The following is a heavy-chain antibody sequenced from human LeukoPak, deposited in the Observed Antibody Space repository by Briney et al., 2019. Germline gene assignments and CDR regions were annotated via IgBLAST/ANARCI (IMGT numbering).Heavy chain of an antibody. Sequence: GGSLRLSCEASGFTFGSYAMYWVRQAPGKGLEWVAGIFGSGGSAHYADSAKGRFTISRDNSKNTVYLQINSLRAEDTAVYYCGKTTTGYSSGEKPAWPVDYWGQGTLVTVSS. CDR3: GKTTTGYSSGEKPAWPVDY. J-gene: IGHJ4*02. CDR1: GFTFGSYA. V-gene: IGHV3-23*01. CDR2: IFGSGGSA. D-gene: IGHD6-19*01.